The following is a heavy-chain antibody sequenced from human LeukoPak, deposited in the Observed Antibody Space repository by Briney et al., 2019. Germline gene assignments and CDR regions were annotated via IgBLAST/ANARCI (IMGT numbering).Heavy chain of an antibody. CDR3: ARDLWYGSGSLGY. J-gene: IGHJ4*02. Sequence: ASVNVSCKASGYTFTGYYMHWVRQAPGQGLEWMGRINPNSGNTNFAQKFQGRVTMTRDTAISTAYMELSRLKSDDTAVYYCARDLWYGSGSLGYWGQGTLVTVSS. CDR1: GYTFTGYY. D-gene: IGHD3-10*01. CDR2: INPNSGNT. V-gene: IGHV1-2*02.